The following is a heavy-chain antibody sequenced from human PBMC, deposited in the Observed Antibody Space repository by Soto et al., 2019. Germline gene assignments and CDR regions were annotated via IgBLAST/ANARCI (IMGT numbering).Heavy chain of an antibody. CDR1: GFTFGTYS. CDR3: ARLYYDYV. J-gene: IGHJ6*02. Sequence: GSLRLSCAGSGFTFGTYSMNWVRRAAGKGLEWIAYISYDSDTIQYADSVKGRFTISRDNAKNSLYLQMNSLRDEDTAVYYCARLYYDYVWGQGTTVTVSS. V-gene: IGHV3-48*02. CDR2: ISYDSDTI. D-gene: IGHD3-3*01.